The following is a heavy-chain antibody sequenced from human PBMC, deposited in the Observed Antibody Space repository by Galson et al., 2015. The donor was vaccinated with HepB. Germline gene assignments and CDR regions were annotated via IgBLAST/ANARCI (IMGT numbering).Heavy chain of an antibody. CDR2: INHSGST. J-gene: IGHJ6*03. D-gene: IGHD6-6*01. CDR1: GGSFSGYH. CDR3: ARSTFRSGVLYYYYYMDV. Sequence: TLSLTCAVYGGSFSGYHWSWIRQPPGKGLEWIGEINHSGSTNYNPSLKSRVTISVDTSKNQFSLRLSSVTAADTAVYYCARSTFRSGVLYYYYYMDVWGRGTTVTVSS. V-gene: IGHV4-34*01.